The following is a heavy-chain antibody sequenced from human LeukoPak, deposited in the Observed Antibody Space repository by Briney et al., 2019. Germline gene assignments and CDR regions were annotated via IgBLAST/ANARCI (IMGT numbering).Heavy chain of an antibody. CDR3: AGHQDYYYYYMDV. J-gene: IGHJ6*03. V-gene: IGHV4-39*01. Sequence: SETLSLTCTVSGGSISSSSYYWGWIRQPPGKGLEWIGTIYYSGSTYYNPSLKSRVTISVDTSKNQFSLKLNSVTAADTAVYYCAGHQDYYYYYMDVWGKGTTVTVSS. CDR2: IYYSGST. CDR1: GGSISSSSYY.